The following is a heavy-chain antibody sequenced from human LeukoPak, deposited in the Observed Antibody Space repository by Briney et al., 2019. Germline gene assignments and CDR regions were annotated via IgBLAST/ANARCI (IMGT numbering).Heavy chain of an antibody. Sequence: SETLSLTCTVSGVSISSSSYYWGWIRQPPGKGLEWTGSIYYSGSTYYNPSLKSRVTISVDTSKNQFSLKLSSVTAADTAVCYCARLEARIAAATVHYWGQGTLVTVSS. J-gene: IGHJ4*02. V-gene: IGHV4-39*01. CDR1: GVSISSSSYY. CDR3: ARLEARIAAATVHY. CDR2: IYYSGST. D-gene: IGHD6-13*01.